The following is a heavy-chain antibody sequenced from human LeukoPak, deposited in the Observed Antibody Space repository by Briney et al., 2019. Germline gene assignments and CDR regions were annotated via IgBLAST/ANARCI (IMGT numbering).Heavy chain of an antibody. CDR3: ARGGFGSGSYSDY. CDR2: MNPNSGDT. D-gene: IGHD3-10*01. CDR1: DYTFSTYR. V-gene: IGHV1-8*02. J-gene: IGHJ4*02. Sequence: ASVKVSCKASDYTFSTYRITWVRQATGQGLEWMGWMNPNSGDTGYVQKFQGRVTMTRDTSISTAYMELSSLRSEDTAVYYCARGGFGSGSYSDYWGQGTLVTVSS.